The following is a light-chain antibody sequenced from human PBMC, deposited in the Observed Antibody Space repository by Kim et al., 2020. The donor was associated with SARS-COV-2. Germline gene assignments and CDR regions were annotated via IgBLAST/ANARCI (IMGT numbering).Light chain of an antibody. V-gene: IGKV1-9*01. CDR3: QQLNAYPFT. CDR1: QDISSS. CDR2: AAS. J-gene: IGKJ4*01. Sequence: IQLTQSPPSLSASVGDRVTITCRASQDISSSLAWYQQKPGRAPKLLIYAASTLQSGVPSTFSGSGSGTRFTLTIFSLQPEDFATYYCQQLNAYPFTFGGGTKVDIK.